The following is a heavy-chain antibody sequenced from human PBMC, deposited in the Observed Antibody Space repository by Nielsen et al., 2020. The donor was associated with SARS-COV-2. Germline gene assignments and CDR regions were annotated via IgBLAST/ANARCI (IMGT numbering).Heavy chain of an antibody. CDR1: GFTFSSYS. CDR2: ISSSSYI. D-gene: IGHD2-15*01. CDR3: ARILEGSSKGFDY. Sequence: GGSLRLSCAASGFTFSSYSMNWVRQAPGKGLEWVSSISSSSYIYYADSVKGRFTISRDNAKNSLYLQMNSLGAEDTAVYYCARILEGSSKGFDYWGQGTLVTVSS. J-gene: IGHJ4*02. V-gene: IGHV3-21*01.